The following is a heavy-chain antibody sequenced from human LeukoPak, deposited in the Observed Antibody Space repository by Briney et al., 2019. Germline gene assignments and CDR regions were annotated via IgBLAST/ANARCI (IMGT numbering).Heavy chain of an antibody. J-gene: IGHJ5*02. CDR1: GGTFSSYA. V-gene: IGHV1-69*04. D-gene: IGHD1-26*01. CDR3: ARSGRYGHDWFDP. CDR2: IIPILGIA. Sequence: GASVKVSCKASGGTFSSYAISWVRQAPGQGLEWMGTIIPILGIANYAQKFKGRVTITADKSTSTAYMELSSLRSEDTAVYYCARSGRYGHDWFDPWGQGTLVTVSS.